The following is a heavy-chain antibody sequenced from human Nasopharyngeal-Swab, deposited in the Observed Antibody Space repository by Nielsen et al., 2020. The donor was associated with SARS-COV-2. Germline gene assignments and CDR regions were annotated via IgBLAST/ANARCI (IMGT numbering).Heavy chain of an antibody. J-gene: IGHJ4*02. CDR2: ISPDGRGT. V-gene: IGHV3-74*01. CDR3: ARGTSDWRGIDY. CDR1: GFTFSRDW. Sequence: GESLKISCAASGFTFSRDWMHWVRQPPGKGLVGVSRISPDGRGTSFADSVKGRFTISRDNAKNTLYLQMNSLRVEDTAAYFCARGTSDWRGIDYWGQGTLVTVSS. D-gene: IGHD6-19*01.